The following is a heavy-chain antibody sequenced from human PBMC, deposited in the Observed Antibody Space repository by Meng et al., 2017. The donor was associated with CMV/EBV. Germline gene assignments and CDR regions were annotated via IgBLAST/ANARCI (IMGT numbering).Heavy chain of an antibody. Sequence: GGSLRLSCGSYGFTFSPFWMSWFRRTPGKGLEWVAHISPDGTLTYYVDSVRGRFTISRDNTENSIYLHMSTLRAEDTAVYYCATTSGSSYWGQGAQVTVSS. CDR3: ATTSGSSY. V-gene: IGHV3-7*01. J-gene: IGHJ4*02. CDR2: ISPDGTLT. D-gene: IGHD6-6*01. CDR1: GFTFSPFW.